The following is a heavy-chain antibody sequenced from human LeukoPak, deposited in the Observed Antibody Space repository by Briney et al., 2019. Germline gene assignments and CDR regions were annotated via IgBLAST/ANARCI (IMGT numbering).Heavy chain of an antibody. CDR3: AIYHDSSGYQRRFDY. Sequence: GASVKASCKASGGTFSSYAISWVRQAPGQGLEWMGRIIPILGIANYAQKFQGRVTITADKSTSTAYMELSSLRSEDTAVYYCAIYHDSSGYQRRFDYWGQGTLVIVSS. J-gene: IGHJ4*02. CDR1: GGTFSSYA. CDR2: IIPILGIA. V-gene: IGHV1-69*04. D-gene: IGHD3-22*01.